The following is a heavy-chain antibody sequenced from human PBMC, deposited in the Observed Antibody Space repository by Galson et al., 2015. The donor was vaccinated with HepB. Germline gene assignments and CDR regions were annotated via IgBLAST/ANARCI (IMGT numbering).Heavy chain of an antibody. CDR3: AALDTAKPQASGF. D-gene: IGHD5-18*01. CDR1: GFTSSNYW. Sequence: SLRLSCAASGFTSSNYWMSWVRQAPGKGLEWLADVDKYGIDKYYVDSVKDRFTISRDNAKNSIYLQMDSLRGEDTAVYYCAALDTAKPQASGFWGRGTRVSVSS. V-gene: IGHV3-7*03. CDR2: VDKYGIDK. J-gene: IGHJ4*02.